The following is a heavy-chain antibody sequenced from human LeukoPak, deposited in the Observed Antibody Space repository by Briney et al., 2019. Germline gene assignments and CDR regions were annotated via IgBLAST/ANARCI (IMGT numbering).Heavy chain of an antibody. D-gene: IGHD1-26*01. CDR1: GGSFSGYY. CDR2: INHSGST. Sequence: PSETLSLTCAVYGGSFSGYYWSWIRQPPGKGLEWIGEINHSGSTNYNPSLKSRVTISVDTSKNQFSLKLSSVTAADTAVYYCARICGYSGSYYSIPKAHDAFDIWGQGTMVTASS. CDR3: ARICGYSGSYYSIPKAHDAFDI. V-gene: IGHV4-34*01. J-gene: IGHJ3*02.